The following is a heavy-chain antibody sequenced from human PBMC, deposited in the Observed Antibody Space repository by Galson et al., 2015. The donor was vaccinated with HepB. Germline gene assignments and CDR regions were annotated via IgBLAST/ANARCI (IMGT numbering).Heavy chain of an antibody. CDR3: AREWGPMGYCSSTSCCFDY. Sequence: SVKVSCKASGYTFTSYYMHWVRQAPGQGLEWMGIINPSGGSTSYAQKFQGRVTMTRDTSTSTVYMELSSLRSEDTAVYYCAREWGPMGYCSSTSCCFDYWGQGTLVTVSS. CDR1: GYTFTSYY. V-gene: IGHV1-46*01. D-gene: IGHD2-2*01. CDR2: INPSGGST. J-gene: IGHJ4*02.